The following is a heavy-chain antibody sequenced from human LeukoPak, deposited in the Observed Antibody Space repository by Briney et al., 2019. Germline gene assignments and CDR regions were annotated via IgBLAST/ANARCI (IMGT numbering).Heavy chain of an antibody. CDR2: ISYDGSNK. D-gene: IGHD3-10*01. CDR1: GFTFSSYG. V-gene: IGHV3-30*18. CDR3: AKQVSYYYGSGSRNDWFDP. J-gene: IGHJ5*02. Sequence: PGGSLRLSCAASGFTFSSYGMDWVRQAPGKGLELVAFISYDGSNKYCADSVKGRFTISRDNSKNTLYLQMNSLRAEDTAVYYGAKQVSYYYGSGSRNDWFDPWGQGTLVTVSS.